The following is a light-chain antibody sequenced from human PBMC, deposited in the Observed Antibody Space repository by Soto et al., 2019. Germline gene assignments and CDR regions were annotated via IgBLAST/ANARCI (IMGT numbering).Light chain of an antibody. J-gene: IGLJ2*01. CDR2: DVS. V-gene: IGLV2-11*01. CDR1: SSDVGGYNY. CDR3: CSYAGSSLV. Sequence: QSALTQPRSVSGSPGQSVPISCTGTSSDVGGYNYVSWYQQHPGKAPKLMIYDVSKRPSGVPDRFSGSKSGNTASLTISGLQAEDEADYYCCSYAGSSLVFGGGTKLTVL.